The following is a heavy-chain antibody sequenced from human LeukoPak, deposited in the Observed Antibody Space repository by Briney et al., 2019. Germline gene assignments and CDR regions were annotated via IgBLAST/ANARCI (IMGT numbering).Heavy chain of an antibody. J-gene: IGHJ5*02. CDR3: ARYYYGSGSPTPNWFDT. CDR1: GYTFTGYY. D-gene: IGHD3-10*01. V-gene: IGHV1-2*02. Sequence: GASVKVSCKASGYTFTGYYVHWVRQARGQGLEWMGYINPNSGATNYAQNFQGRVTMTRDTSMSTAYMELTGLRSDDTAMYYCARYYYGSGSPTPNWFDTWGQGTLVTVSS. CDR2: INPNSGAT.